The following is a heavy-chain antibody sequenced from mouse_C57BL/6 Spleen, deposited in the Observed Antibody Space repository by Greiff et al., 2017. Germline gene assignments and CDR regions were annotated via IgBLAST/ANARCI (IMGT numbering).Heavy chain of an antibody. CDR1: GFSLTSYG. J-gene: IGHJ4*01. CDR3: AKGDDYDAMDY. CDR2: IWSGGST. V-gene: IGHV2-4*01. Sequence: VKLMESGPGLVQPSQSLSITCTVSGFSLTSYGVHWVRQPPGKGLEWLGVIWSGGSTDYNAAFISRLSISKDNSKSQVFFKMNSLQADDTAIYYCAKGDDYDAMDYWGQGTSVTVSS.